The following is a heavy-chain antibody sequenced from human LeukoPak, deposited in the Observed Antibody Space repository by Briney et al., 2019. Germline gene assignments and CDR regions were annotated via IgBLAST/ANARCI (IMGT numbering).Heavy chain of an antibody. CDR2: ISGSGGST. CDR1: GFTFSSYA. D-gene: IGHD6-19*01. J-gene: IGHJ4*02. CDR3: AKSIAVAGTLGFDY. Sequence: PGGSLRLSCAASGFTFSSYAMTWVRQAPGKGLEWVSAISGSGGSTYYADSVKGRFTISRDNSKNTLYLQMNSLRAEDTAVYYCAKSIAVAGTLGFDYWGQRTLVTVSS. V-gene: IGHV3-23*01.